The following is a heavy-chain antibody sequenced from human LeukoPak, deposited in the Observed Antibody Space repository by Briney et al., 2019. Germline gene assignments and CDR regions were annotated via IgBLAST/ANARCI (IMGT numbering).Heavy chain of an antibody. Sequence: GGSLRLSCAASGFIFSDFDIHWVRQASGKGLEWVGRIKTKTDSDATLYAASVRGRFTISRDDSKNTAYLQMNSLKTEDTAVYYCARRDCSTFKCYPFDYWGQGILVTVSS. J-gene: IGHJ4*02. CDR1: GFIFSDFD. V-gene: IGHV3-73*01. CDR3: ARRDCSTFKCYPFDY. D-gene: IGHD2-2*01. CDR2: IKTKTDSDAT.